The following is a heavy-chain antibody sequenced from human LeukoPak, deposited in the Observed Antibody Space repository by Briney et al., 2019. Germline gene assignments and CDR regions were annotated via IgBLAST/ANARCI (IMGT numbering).Heavy chain of an antibody. CDR3: ARVAASSSWYENYFDY. CDR2: FDPEDGET. Sequence: GASVKVTCKVSGYTLTELSMHWVRQAPGKGLEWMGGFDPEDGETIYAQKFQGRVTMTEDTSTDTAYMELSSLRSEDTAVYYCARVAASSSWYENYFDYWGQGTLVTVSS. D-gene: IGHD6-13*01. J-gene: IGHJ4*02. CDR1: GYTLTELS. V-gene: IGHV1-24*01.